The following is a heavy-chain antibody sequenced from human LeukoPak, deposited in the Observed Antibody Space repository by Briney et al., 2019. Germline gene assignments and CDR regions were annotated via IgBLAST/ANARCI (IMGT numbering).Heavy chain of an antibody. V-gene: IGHV3-33*01. Sequence: GGSLRLSCAASGFTFNSYDMHWIRQAPGKGLEWVALIWYDGSNKYYADSVKGRFTISRDNSKNTLNLQMNSLRAEDTAVYYCARDLSWFGELSLDYWGQGTLVTVSS. D-gene: IGHD3-10*01. CDR1: GFTFNSYD. J-gene: IGHJ4*02. CDR2: IWYDGSNK. CDR3: ARDLSWFGELSLDY.